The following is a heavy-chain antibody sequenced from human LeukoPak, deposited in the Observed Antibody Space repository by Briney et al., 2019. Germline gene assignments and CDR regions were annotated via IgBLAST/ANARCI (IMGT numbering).Heavy chain of an antibody. Sequence: SETLSLTCTVSGGSISSSGYYWDWIRQPPGKGLEWIGTIYYSGSTYYNTSLKSRVTISVDTSKNQFSLKLRSVTAADTAVYYCARQRSGSVDYWGQGILVTVSS. D-gene: IGHD3-10*01. V-gene: IGHV4-39*01. CDR1: GGSISSSGYY. CDR2: IYYSGST. CDR3: ARQRSGSVDY. J-gene: IGHJ4*02.